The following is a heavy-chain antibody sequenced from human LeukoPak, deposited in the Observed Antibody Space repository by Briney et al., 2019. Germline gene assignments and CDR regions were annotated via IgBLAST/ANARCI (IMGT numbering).Heavy chain of an antibody. CDR1: GYTFTSYG. CDR2: ISAYNGNT. J-gene: IGHJ4*02. D-gene: IGHD1-14*01. Sequence: GASVKVSCKASGYTFTSYGISWVRQAPGQGLEWMGWISAYNGNTNYAQKLQGRVTMTTDTSTSTAYMELRSLRVEDTAVYYCVRSNDKYNTSPDWGQGTLVTVSS. CDR3: VRSNDKYNTSPD. V-gene: IGHV1-18*01.